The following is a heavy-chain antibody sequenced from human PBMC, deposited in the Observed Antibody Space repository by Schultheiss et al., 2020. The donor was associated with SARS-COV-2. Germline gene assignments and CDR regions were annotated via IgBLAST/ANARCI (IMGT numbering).Heavy chain of an antibody. CDR1: GGSISSGGHY. CDR3: ARRGNSSGWGPTMDV. CDR2: IYYSGST. J-gene: IGHJ6*02. D-gene: IGHD6-19*01. V-gene: IGHV4-31*03. Sequence: SQTLSLTCTVSGGSISSGGHYWSWIRQHPGKGLEWIGNIYYSGSTYYNPSLKSRVTISVDTSKNQFSLKLSSVTAADTAVYYCARRGNSSGWGPTMDVWGQGTTVTVSS.